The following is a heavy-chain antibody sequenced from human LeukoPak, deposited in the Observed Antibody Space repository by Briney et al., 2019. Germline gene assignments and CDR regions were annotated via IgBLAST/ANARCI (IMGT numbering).Heavy chain of an antibody. CDR1: GGSISSGSYY. J-gene: IGHJ6*03. Sequence: PSETLSLTCTVSGGSISSGSYYWSWIRQPAGKGLEWIGRIYTSGSTNYNPSLKSRVTISVDTSKNQFSLKLSSVTAADTAVYYCARDRYDILSLGGYYYYYMDVWGKGTTVTISS. D-gene: IGHD3-9*01. CDR3: ARDRYDILSLGGYYYYYMDV. CDR2: IYTSGST. V-gene: IGHV4-61*02.